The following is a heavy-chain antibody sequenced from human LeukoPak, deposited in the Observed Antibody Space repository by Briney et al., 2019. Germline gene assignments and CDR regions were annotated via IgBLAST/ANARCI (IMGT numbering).Heavy chain of an antibody. CDR2: ISGSGGST. D-gene: IGHD6-19*01. CDR3: AKDLGQWLALDY. J-gene: IGHJ4*02. Sequence: GGSLRLSCAASGFTFSSYGMHWVRQAPGKGLEWVSAISGSGGSTYYADSVKGRFTISRDNSKNTLYLQMNSLRAEDTAVYYCAKDLGQWLALDYWGQGTLVTVSS. CDR1: GFTFSSYG. V-gene: IGHV3-23*01.